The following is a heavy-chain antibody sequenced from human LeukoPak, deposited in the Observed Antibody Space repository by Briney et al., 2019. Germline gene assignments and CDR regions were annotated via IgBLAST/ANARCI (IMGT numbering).Heavy chain of an antibody. J-gene: IGHJ4*02. V-gene: IGHV3-21*01. D-gene: IGHD3-10*01. CDR3: ARTTLDYGSAFFDY. CDR1: GFTFSSYS. Sequence: GGSLRLSCAASGFTFSSYSMNWVRQAPGEGLEWVSSISSSSSYIYYADSVKGRFTISRDNAKNSLYLQMNSLRAEDTAVYYCARTTLDYGSAFFDYWGQGTLVTVSS. CDR2: ISSSSSYI.